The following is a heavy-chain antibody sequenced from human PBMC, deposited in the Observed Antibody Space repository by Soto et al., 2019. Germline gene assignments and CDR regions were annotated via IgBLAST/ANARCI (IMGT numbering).Heavy chain of an antibody. CDR3: ARVPYGGSYWREFDY. Sequence: GGSLRLSCAASGFTFSSYSMNWVRQAPGKGLEWVSSIFISSSYIYYADSVKGRFTISRDNAKNSLYLQMNSLRADYTAAYYCARVPYGGSYWREFDYWGQGTLVTVSS. V-gene: IGHV3-21*01. CDR1: GFTFSSYS. D-gene: IGHD1-26*01. CDR2: IFISSSYI. J-gene: IGHJ4*02.